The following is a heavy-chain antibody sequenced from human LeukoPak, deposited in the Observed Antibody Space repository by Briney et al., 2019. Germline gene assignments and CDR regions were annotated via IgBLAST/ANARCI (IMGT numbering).Heavy chain of an antibody. J-gene: IGHJ4*02. CDR2: IKQDGSEK. CDR3: ARVGGSKRGPFDY. CDR1: GFTFSSYW. V-gene: IGHV3-7*01. Sequence: PGGSLRLSCAASGFTFSSYWMSWVRQAPGKGLEWVANIKQDGSEKYYVDSVKGRFTISRDNAKSSLHLQMNSLRAEDTAVYYCARVGGSKRGPFDYWGQGTLVTVSS. D-gene: IGHD1-26*01.